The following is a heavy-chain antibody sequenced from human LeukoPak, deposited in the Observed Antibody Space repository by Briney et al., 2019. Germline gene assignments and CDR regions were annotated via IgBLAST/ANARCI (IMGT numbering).Heavy chain of an antibody. Sequence: GGTLRLSCAASGFTFSSYGMSWVRQAPGKGLEWVSAISGSGGSTYYADSVKGRFTISRDNSKNTLYLQMNSLRAEDTAVYYCAKVYDKVGAYDYWGQGTLVTVSS. CDR3: AKVYDKVGAYDY. CDR2: ISGSGGST. J-gene: IGHJ4*02. V-gene: IGHV3-23*01. CDR1: GFTFSSYG. D-gene: IGHD1-26*01.